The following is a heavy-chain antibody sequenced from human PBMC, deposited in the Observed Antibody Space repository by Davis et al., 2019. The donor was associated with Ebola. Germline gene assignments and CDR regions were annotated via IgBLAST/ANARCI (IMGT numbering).Heavy chain of an antibody. CDR3: TSPLDGYNHMPGFRH. V-gene: IGHV3-49*03. CDR2: IRSKAYGGTT. Sequence: GESLKISCTASGFTFGDYAMSWFRQAPGKGLEWVGSIRSKAYGGTTEYAASVKGRFIVSRDDSKSIAYLQMNSLKTEDTAVYYCTSPLDGYNHMPGFRHWGQGTLVTVS. J-gene: IGHJ1*01. D-gene: IGHD5-24*01. CDR1: GFTFGDYA.